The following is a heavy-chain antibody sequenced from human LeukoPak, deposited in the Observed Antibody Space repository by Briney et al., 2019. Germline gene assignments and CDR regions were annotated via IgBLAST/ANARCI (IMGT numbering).Heavy chain of an antibody. CDR1: GFAFSSYA. CDR3: ARADYDNSGYYDY. D-gene: IGHD3-22*01. Sequence: GGSLRLSCAASGFAFSSYAMSWVRQAPEKGLEWVSAISGSGGSTYYADSVKGRFTISRDNSKNMLYLQMNSLRAEDTAGYYCARADYDNSGYYDYWGQGTLVTVSS. V-gene: IGHV3-23*01. J-gene: IGHJ4*02. CDR2: ISGSGGST.